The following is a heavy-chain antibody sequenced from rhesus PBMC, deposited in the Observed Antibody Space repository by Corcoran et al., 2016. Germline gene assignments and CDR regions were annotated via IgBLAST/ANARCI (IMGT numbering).Heavy chain of an antibody. CDR3: ARDPATGYFDF. V-gene: IGHV4-80*01. CDR1: GDSISAHC. J-gene: IGHJ4*01. D-gene: IGHD6-31*01. CDR2: CYGSFGTT. Sequence: QVQLQESGPGLVKPSETLHLICIVSGDSISAHCWSWIRQPPGEGLEGFGECYGSFGTTNYSPSLKSRVTISKDASRNQVSLKVTSVTAADTAVYYCARDPATGYFDFWGQGVLVPVSS.